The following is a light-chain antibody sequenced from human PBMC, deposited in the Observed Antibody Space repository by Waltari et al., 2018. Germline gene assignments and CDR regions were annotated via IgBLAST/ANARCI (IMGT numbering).Light chain of an antibody. V-gene: IGKV1-5*03. J-gene: IGKJ5*01. CDR1: QSIGKN. Sequence: DIQMTQSPTTLTASVGDRVTITCPASQSIGKNLAWYQKKPGKAPKLLIYEASNLERGVSSKISGSGSGTEFTLTISSLQPDDFATYYCQQYKSYPVTFGQGTRLQIK. CDR3: QQYKSYPVT. CDR2: EAS.